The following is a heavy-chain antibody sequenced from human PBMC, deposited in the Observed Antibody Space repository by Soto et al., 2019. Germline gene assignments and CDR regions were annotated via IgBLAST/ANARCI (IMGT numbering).Heavy chain of an antibody. CDR2: IRGGGGSK. D-gene: IGHD6-13*01. Sequence: GGSLRLSCAASGFTFSSYAMSWVRQAPGKGLEGVSVIRGGGGSKYYADSVKGRFTISRDNSKNTLYLQMNSLRAEDTAVYYCAKDLGIAAAGTPWDAFDIWGQGTMVTVSS. CDR3: AKDLGIAAAGTPWDAFDI. CDR1: GFTFSSYA. V-gene: IGHV3-23*01. J-gene: IGHJ3*02.